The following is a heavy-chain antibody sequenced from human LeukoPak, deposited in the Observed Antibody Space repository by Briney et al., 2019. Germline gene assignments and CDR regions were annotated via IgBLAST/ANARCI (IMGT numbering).Heavy chain of an antibody. CDR1: GFTVSSNF. CDR3: ARGRRDFDY. CDR2: IYSGGTT. V-gene: IGHV3-66*01. J-gene: IGHJ4*02. Sequence: QPGGSLILSCAASGFTVSSNFMSLVRQAPGKGLEWVSVIYSGGTTHYADSVKGRFTISRDNSKNTLYLHMNILRAEDTAVYYCARGRRDFDYWGQGSLVTVSS.